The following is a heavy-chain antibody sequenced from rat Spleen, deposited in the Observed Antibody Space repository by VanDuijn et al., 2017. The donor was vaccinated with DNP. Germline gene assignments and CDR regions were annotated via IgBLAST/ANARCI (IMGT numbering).Heavy chain of an antibody. CDR1: GFTFSDYY. J-gene: IGHJ3*01. CDR2: IGSAAYAP. Sequence: EVQLVESGGGLVQPGRSLKLSCAASGFTFSDYYMAWVRQAPRKGLEWVAYIGSAAYAPYYGDSVKGRFTISRDNAKNTQYLQMDSLRSEDTATYYCARHEDSSSYIYGVPYWGQGTLVTVFS. D-gene: IGHD1-2*01. V-gene: IGHV5S13*01. CDR3: ARHEDSSSYIYGVPY.